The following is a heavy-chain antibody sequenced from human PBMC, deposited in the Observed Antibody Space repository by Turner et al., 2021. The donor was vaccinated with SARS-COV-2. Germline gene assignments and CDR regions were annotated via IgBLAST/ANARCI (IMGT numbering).Heavy chain of an antibody. CDR2: IHPSGTT. D-gene: IGHD2-15*01. V-gene: IGHV4-34*02. CDR1: GGSFSGYY. J-gene: IGHJ4*02. Sequence: QVQLQQWRAGPLKPSATLSLTCAVYGGSFSGYYWTWIRQPPEKGLEWIGEIHPSGTTYHNPSLKGRVTMSVDTSKNQFYLKVSSVTAADTAVYYCAKGDDSRKSGLLWGQGTLVTVSS. CDR3: AKGDDSRKSGLL.